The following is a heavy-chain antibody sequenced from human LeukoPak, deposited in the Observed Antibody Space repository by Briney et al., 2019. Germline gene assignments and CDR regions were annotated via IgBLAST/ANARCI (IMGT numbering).Heavy chain of an antibody. J-gene: IGHJ4*02. V-gene: IGHV1-24*01. D-gene: IGHD1-1*01. CDR1: GYTLTELS. CDR3: AKASPTGTGNENY. CDR2: FDPEDGET. Sequence: GASVKVSCKVSGYTLTELSMHWVRQAPGKGLEWMGGFDPEDGETIYAQKFQGRVTMTEDTSTDTAYMELSSLRAEDTAVYYCAKASPTGTGNENYWGQGTLVTVSS.